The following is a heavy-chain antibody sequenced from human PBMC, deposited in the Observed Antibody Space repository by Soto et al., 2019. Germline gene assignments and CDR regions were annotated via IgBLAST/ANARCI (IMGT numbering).Heavy chain of an antibody. J-gene: IGHJ6*02. V-gene: IGHV1-58*01. D-gene: IGHD3-9*01. CDR3: AATVQITIEGYGMDV. CDR1: GFTFTSSA. Sequence: GASVKVSCKASGFTFTSSAVQWVRQARGQRLEWIGWIVVGSGNTNYAQKFQERVTITRDMSTSTAYMELSSLRSEDTAVYYCAATVQITIEGYGMDVWGQGTTVTVSS. CDR2: IVVGSGNT.